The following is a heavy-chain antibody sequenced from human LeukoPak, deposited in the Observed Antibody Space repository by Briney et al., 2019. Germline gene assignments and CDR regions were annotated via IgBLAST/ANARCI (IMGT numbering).Heavy chain of an antibody. J-gene: IGHJ3*02. Sequence: GGSLRLSCAASGFTFSSYSMNWVRQAPGKGLEWVSVIYSGGSTYYADSVKGRFTISRDNSKNTLYLQMNSLRAEDTAVYYCAKYDSSGYSHDAFDIWGQGTMVTVSS. D-gene: IGHD3-22*01. CDR1: GFTFSSYS. CDR2: IYSGGST. V-gene: IGHV3-23*03. CDR3: AKYDSSGYSHDAFDI.